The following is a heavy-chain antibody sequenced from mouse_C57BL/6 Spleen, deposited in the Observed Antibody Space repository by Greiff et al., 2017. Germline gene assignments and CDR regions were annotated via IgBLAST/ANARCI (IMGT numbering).Heavy chain of an antibody. CDR3: ASDYYGSSYVGYAMDY. CDR2: IYPGDGDT. D-gene: IGHD1-1*01. J-gene: IGHJ4*01. CDR1: GYAFSSSW. V-gene: IGHV1-82*01. Sequence: VQLQQSGPELVKPGASVKISCKASGYAFSSSWMNWVKQRPGKGLEWIGRIYPGDGDTNYNGKFKGKATLTADKSSSTAYMQLSSLTSEDSAVYFCASDYYGSSYVGYAMDYWGQGTSVTVSS.